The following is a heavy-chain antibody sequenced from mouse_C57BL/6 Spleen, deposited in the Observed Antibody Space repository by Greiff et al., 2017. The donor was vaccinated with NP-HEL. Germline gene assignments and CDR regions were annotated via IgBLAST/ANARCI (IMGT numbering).Heavy chain of an antibody. D-gene: IGHD4-1*01. Sequence: EVKLQESGPGLVKPSQTVFLTCTVTGISITTGNYRWSWIRQFPGNKLVWIGYIYYSGTITYNPSLTSRTTITRDTPKNQFFLEMNSLTAEDTATYYCARDELTGYCDDWGQGTTLTVSS. J-gene: IGHJ2*01. CDR3: ARDELTGYCDD. CDR2: IYYSGTI. V-gene: IGHV3-5*01. CDR1: GISITTGNYR.